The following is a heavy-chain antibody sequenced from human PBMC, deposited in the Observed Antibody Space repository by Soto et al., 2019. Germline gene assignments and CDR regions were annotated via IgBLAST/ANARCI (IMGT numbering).Heavy chain of an antibody. J-gene: IGHJ4*02. CDR3: ARDPEIFHY. V-gene: IGHV1-18*01. Sequence: QVQLVQSGAEVKKPGASVKVSCKASGYTFTSYGISWVRQAPGQGLEWMGWISAYDGNTNYAQKLQGRVPMTTDTSTSAANMELRSLRSDDAAVYYCARDPEIFHYWGQGALVTVSS. CDR1: GYTFTSYG. CDR2: ISAYDGNT.